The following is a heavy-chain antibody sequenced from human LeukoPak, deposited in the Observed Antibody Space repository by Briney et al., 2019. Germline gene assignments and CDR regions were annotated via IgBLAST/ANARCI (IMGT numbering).Heavy chain of an antibody. J-gene: IGHJ4*02. V-gene: IGHV3-33*01. CDR2: IWYDGSNK. D-gene: IGHD3-22*01. CDR3: ARDSPTYYYDSSGIDY. CDR1: GFTFSSYG. Sequence: GRSLRLSCAASGFTFSSYGVHWVRQAPGKGLEWVAVIWYDGSNKYYADSVKGRFTISRDNSKNTLYLQMNSLRAEDTAVYYCARDSPTYYYDSSGIDYWGQGTLVTVSS.